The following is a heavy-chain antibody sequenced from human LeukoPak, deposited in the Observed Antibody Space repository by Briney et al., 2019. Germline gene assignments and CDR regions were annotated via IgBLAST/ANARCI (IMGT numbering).Heavy chain of an antibody. D-gene: IGHD6-13*01. V-gene: IGHV1-18*01. CDR1: GCTFTSYG. CDR3: ARHSLIAAADNFDY. CDR2: IIAYNGNT. J-gene: IGHJ4*02. Sequence: ASVKVSCKASGCTFTSYGISWVRQAPGQGLEWMGWIIAYNGNTNYAQKLQGRVTMTTDTSTSTAYMELRSLRSDDTDVYYCARHSLIAAADNFDYWGRGTLVTVSS.